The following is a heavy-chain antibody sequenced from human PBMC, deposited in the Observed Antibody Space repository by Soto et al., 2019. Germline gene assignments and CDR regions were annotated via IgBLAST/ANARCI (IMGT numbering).Heavy chain of an antibody. CDR2: IYNGNT. J-gene: IGHJ4*02. V-gene: IGHV4-4*08. CDR1: GGSISGNY. D-gene: IGHD3-22*01. CDR3: ARDPFDYDSGIVPPPSRGFDY. Sequence: SETLSLTCTISGGSISGNYWTWIRQSPGKGLEYIGYIYNGNTNYNPSLNSRVTISVDTSKSQFSLKVSSVTAADTAVYYCARDPFDYDSGIVPPPSRGFDYWGQGILVTVSS.